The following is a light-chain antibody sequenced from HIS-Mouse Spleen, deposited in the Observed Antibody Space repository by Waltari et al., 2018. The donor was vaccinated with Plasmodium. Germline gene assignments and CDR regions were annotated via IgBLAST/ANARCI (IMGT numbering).Light chain of an antibody. J-gene: IGKJ1*01. CDR3: QKYNSAPWT. V-gene: IGKV1-27*01. CDR1: QGISNY. Sequence: DIQMTQSPSSLSASVGDRVTLTCRAIQGISNYLAWYQQKPGKVPKLLIYAASTLQSGVPSRFSGSGSGTDFTLTISSLQPEDVATYYCQKYNSAPWTFGQGTKVEIK. CDR2: AAS.